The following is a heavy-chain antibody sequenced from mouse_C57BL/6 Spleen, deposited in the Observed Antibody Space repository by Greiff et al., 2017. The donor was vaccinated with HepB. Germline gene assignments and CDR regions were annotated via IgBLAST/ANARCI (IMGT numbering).Heavy chain of an antibody. CDR2: ISSGSSTI. Sequence: EVHLVESGGGLVKPGGSLKLSCAASGFTFSDYGMHWVRQAPAKGLEWVAYISSGSSTIYYADTVKGRFTISRDNAKNTLFLQMTSLRSEDTAMYYCARLGTRYFDYWGQGTTLTVSS. D-gene: IGHD3-3*01. CDR3: ARLGTRYFDY. CDR1: GFTFSDYG. J-gene: IGHJ2*01. V-gene: IGHV5-17*01.